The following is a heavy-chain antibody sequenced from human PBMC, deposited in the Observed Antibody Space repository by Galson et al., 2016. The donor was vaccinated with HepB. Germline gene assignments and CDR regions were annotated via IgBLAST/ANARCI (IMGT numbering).Heavy chain of an antibody. V-gene: IGHV3-53*01. CDR3: GKHGGFDY. Sequence: SLRLSCAASGFTVSNNYMSWARHAPGKGLEWVSVIHGNGATWYADSVQGRFTISRDNSKNTLYLYMNNLTAGDTAIYYCGKHGGFDYWGQGALVTVSS. J-gene: IGHJ4*02. CDR2: IHGNGAT. D-gene: IGHD3-16*01. CDR1: GFTVSNNY.